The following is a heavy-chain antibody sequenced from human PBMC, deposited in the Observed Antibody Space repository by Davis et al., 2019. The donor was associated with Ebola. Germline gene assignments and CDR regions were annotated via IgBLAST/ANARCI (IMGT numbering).Heavy chain of an antibody. CDR3: ASGRYFDWLDFDY. V-gene: IGHV1-69*06. J-gene: IGHJ4*02. Sequence: SVKVSCKASGGPFSSYGISWVRQAPGQGLEWMGGIIPIFGTANYAQKFQGRVTITADKSTSTAYMELSSLRSEDTAVYYCASGRYFDWLDFDYWGQGTLVTVSS. CDR2: IIPIFGTA. CDR1: GGPFSSYG. D-gene: IGHD3-9*01.